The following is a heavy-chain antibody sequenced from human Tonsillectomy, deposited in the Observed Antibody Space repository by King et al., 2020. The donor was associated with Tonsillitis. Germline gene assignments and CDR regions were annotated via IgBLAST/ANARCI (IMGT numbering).Heavy chain of an antibody. CDR1: GYTFSNYG. V-gene: IGHV1-18*04. D-gene: IGHD6-13*01. CDR2: IITYNGKT. CDR3: AREDTKQLLTGTSDI. Sequence: QLVQSGAEVKKPGASVRVSCKASGYTFSNYGISWVRQAPGQGLEWMGWIITYNGKTNYAQKFQGRVTMTTDTSTSTAYMELRDLRSDDTALYYCAREDTKQLLTGTSDIWGQGTVVTVSS. J-gene: IGHJ3*02.